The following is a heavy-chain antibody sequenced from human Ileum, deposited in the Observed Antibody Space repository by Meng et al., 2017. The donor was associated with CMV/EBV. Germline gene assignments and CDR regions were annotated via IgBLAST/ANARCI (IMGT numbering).Heavy chain of an antibody. CDR2: INHRGFI. Sequence: AVYYASFICSSWSWVLQSPGAGLEWIGEINHRGFINYNPSLKSRATISEDTSKNQFSLNLKSVTAADTAVYYCRSTLFRGDVYYSDSWGQGTLVTVSS. J-gene: IGHJ4*02. CDR1: YASFICSS. D-gene: IGHD3-10*01. CDR3: RSTLFRGDVYYSDS. V-gene: IGHV4-34*01.